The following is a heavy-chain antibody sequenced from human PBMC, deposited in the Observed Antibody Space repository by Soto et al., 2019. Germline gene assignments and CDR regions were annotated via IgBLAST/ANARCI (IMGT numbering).Heavy chain of an antibody. Sequence: ASVKVSCKASGGTFSSYAISWVRQAPGQGLEWMGGIIPIFGTANYAQKFQGRVTITADESTGTAYMELSSLRSEDTAVYYCARDQVNYDFWSGSYGMDVWGQGTTVTVSS. J-gene: IGHJ6*02. V-gene: IGHV1-69*13. D-gene: IGHD3-3*01. CDR3: ARDQVNYDFWSGSYGMDV. CDR1: GGTFSSYA. CDR2: IIPIFGTA.